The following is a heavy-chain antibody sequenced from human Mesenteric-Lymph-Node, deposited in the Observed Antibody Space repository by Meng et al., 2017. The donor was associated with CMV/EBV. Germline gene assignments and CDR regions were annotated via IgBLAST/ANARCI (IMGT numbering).Heavy chain of an antibody. D-gene: IGHD3-16*01. V-gene: IGHV4-61*01. CDR1: GGSVSGGSYY. J-gene: IGHJ6*02. CDR3: ARQKGGYYYGMDV. CDR2: IYYSGST. Sequence: GSLRLSCTVSGGSVSGGSYYWTWIRQPPGKGLEWIGYIYYSGSTSYNPSLKSRVTISLDTSNNQFSLKVTSVTAADTAVYYCARQKGGYYYGMDVWGQGTTVTVSS.